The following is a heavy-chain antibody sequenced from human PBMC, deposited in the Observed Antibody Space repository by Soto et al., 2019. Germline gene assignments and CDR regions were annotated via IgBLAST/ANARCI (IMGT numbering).Heavy chain of an antibody. J-gene: IGHJ4*02. CDR2: IVPIFGTA. CDR1: GGTFSSYA. D-gene: IGHD2-15*01. V-gene: IGHV1-69*05. Sequence: SVKVSCKASGGTFSSYAISWVRQAPGQGLEWMGGIVPIFGTAKYSQKFQGRVTITRDTSASTAYMELSSLRSEDTAVYYCARDGLNIVVVVAALDYWGQGTLVTVSS. CDR3: ARDGLNIVVVVAALDY.